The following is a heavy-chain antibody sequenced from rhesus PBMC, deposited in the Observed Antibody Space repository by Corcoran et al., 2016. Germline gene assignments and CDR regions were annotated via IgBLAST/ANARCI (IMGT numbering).Heavy chain of an antibody. D-gene: IGHD5-12*01. Sequence: QVQLVQSGTEVKKPGSSVKVSCKTSGDTFPDHYIHWVRQAPGQGLEWMGEINPKTGGTNYAQKFQGRVTMTRDTSTSTAYMELSSLRSEDTAVYYCERDIGWGSYDYWGQGVLVTVSS. J-gene: IGHJ4*01. V-gene: IGHV1-138*01. CDR2: INPKTGGT. CDR3: ERDIGWGSYDY. CDR1: GDTFPDHY.